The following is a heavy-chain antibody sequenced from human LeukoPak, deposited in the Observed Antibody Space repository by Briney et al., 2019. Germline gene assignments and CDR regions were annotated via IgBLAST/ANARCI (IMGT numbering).Heavy chain of an antibody. J-gene: IGHJ5*02. CDR3: ARSPQGTATTANWLDP. Sequence: SETLSLTCTVSGGSISISNYYWGWIRQPPGKGLEWIGSMSYSGRTYYNPSLKTRVTVSLDTSKNQFSLNLISVTAADTAEYYCARSPQGTATTANWLDPWGQGTLVTVSS. V-gene: IGHV4-39*07. CDR1: GGSISISNYY. D-gene: IGHD4-17*01. CDR2: MSYSGRT.